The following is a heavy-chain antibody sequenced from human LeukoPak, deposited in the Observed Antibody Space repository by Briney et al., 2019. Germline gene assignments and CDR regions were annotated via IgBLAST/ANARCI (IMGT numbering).Heavy chain of an antibody. D-gene: IGHD3-9*01. CDR2: ISYDGSDK. J-gene: IGHJ4*02. V-gene: IGHV3-30*04. CDR3: VRDQGYDILTGLSDY. Sequence: GGSLRLSCEASRFTFRTYAMHWVRQAPGKGLEWVAVISYDGSDKYYADSVKGRFTISRDNSKNTLYLQMNSLRAEDTAVYYCVRDQGYDILTGLSDYWGQGTLVTVSS. CDR1: RFTFRTYA.